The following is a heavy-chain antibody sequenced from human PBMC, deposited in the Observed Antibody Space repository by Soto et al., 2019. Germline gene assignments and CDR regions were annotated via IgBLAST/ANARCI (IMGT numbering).Heavy chain of an antibody. D-gene: IGHD6-19*01. J-gene: IGHJ4*02. CDR1: GFTFNCYG. CDR2: IWYDGTNK. Sequence: GGSLRLSCAASGFTFNCYGMQWVRQAPGKGLEWVAVIWYDGTNKYYTDSVKGRFTISRDNPKNTLYLQMNSLRVEDTGVYYCARTSVPPGWSRSRANTIVDYWGQGTQVTVSS. V-gene: IGHV3-33*01. CDR3: ARTSVPPGWSRSRANTIVDY.